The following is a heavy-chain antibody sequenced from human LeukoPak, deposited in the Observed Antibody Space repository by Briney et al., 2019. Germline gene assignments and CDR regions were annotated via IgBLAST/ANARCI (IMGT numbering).Heavy chain of an antibody. J-gene: IGHJ4*02. Sequence: GASVKVSCKASGYTFTSYGISWVRQAPGQGLEWMGGIIPIFGTANYAQKFQGRVTITADKSTSTAYMELSSLRSEDAAVYYCARGVQEGATSFDYWGQGTLVTVSS. D-gene: IGHD1-26*01. CDR1: GYTFTSYG. V-gene: IGHV1-69*06. CDR3: ARGVQEGATSFDY. CDR2: IIPIFGTA.